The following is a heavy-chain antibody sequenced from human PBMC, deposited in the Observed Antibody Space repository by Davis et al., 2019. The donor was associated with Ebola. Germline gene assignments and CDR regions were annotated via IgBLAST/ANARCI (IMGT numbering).Heavy chain of an antibody. CDR3: AKDCITSCYTNR. Sequence: GESLKISCAASGFNFNKYAMSWVRQAPGKGLEWVSGMTRAGDSTYYAGSVKGRFTISRDNSQNTLDLQMNSLRAEDTAVYYCAKDCITSCYTNRWGQGTLVTVSS. CDR2: MTRAGDST. D-gene: IGHD2-2*02. CDR1: GFNFNKYA. J-gene: IGHJ4*02. V-gene: IGHV3-23*01.